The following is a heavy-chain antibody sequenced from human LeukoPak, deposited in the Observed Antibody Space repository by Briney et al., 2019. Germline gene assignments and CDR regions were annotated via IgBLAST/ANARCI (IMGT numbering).Heavy chain of an antibody. CDR1: GGSISSYY. CDR2: IYYSGST. J-gene: IGHJ5*02. V-gene: IGHV4-59*01. Sequence: PSETLSLTCTVSGGSISSYYWSWIRQPPGKGLEWIGYIYYSGSTNYNPSLKSRVTISVDTSKNQFSLKLSPVTAADTAVYYCARDVSPYSGSYKNWFDPWGQGTLVTVSS. D-gene: IGHD1-26*01. CDR3: ARDVSPYSGSYKNWFDP.